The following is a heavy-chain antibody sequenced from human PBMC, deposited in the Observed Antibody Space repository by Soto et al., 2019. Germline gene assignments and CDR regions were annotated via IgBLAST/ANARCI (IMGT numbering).Heavy chain of an antibody. J-gene: IGHJ4*02. Sequence: WGSLRLSCAASGFTFISYGMYCFRHAPCKGLEWVAAISYDGSNNYHADSVKGRFTISRDNSKNTLYLQLNSLRTEDTAVYYCAKDIVKYTYGACDYWGQGVLVTVSS. CDR3: AKDIVKYTYGACDY. CDR2: ISYDGSNN. D-gene: IGHD5-18*01. CDR1: GFTFISYG. V-gene: IGHV3-30*18.